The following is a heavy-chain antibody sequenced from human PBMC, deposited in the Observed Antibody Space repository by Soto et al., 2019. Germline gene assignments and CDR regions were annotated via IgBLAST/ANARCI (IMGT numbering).Heavy chain of an antibody. CDR3: AKDLVPLVEVRGFFDNSCGMDV. CDR1: GFTFSSYG. J-gene: IGHJ6*02. V-gene: IGHV3-30*18. Sequence: GGSLRLSCAASGFTFSSYGMHWVRQAPGKGLEWVAVISYDGSNKYYADSVKGRFTISRDNSKNTLYLQMNSLRAEDTAVYYCAKDLVPLVEVRGFFDNSCGMDVWGQGTTVTVSS. CDR2: ISYDGSNK. D-gene: IGHD3-10*01.